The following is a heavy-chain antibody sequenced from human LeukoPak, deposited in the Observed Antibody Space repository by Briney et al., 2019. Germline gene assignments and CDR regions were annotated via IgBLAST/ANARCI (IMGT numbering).Heavy chain of an antibody. CDR2: ISYDGSNK. Sequence: GGSLRLSCAASGFTFSSYAMHWVRQAPGKGLEWVAVISYDGSNKYYADSVKGRFTISRDNSKNTLYLQMNSLRAEDTAVYYCARDRVFTIFDGCWNWGQGTLVIVSS. CDR1: GFTFSSYA. D-gene: IGHD3-3*01. V-gene: IGHV3-30-3*01. J-gene: IGHJ4*02. CDR3: ARDRVFTIFDGCWN.